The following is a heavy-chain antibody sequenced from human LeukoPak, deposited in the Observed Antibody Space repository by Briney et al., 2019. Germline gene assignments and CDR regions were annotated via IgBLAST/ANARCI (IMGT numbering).Heavy chain of an antibody. CDR1: VYTLTAYY. V-gene: IGHV1-2*02. D-gene: IGHD6-19*01. J-gene: IGHJ4*02. CDR2: INPNSGGT. Sequence: ASVKVSCKASVYTLTAYYMNWVGQAPGQGLEGMGWINPNSGGTNYAKKFHGRVTMTRDTSISTAYMELSRLRSDDTAVYYCARLRSGWFRDVDFDYWGQGPLVTVSS. CDR3: ARLRSGWFRDVDFDY.